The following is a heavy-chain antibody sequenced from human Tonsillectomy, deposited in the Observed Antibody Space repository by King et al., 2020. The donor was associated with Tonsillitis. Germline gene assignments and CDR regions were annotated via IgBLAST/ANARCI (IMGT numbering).Heavy chain of an antibody. CDR3: AREGGGYPYYYYYGMDV. J-gene: IGHJ6*02. V-gene: IGHV1-18*01. D-gene: IGHD5-24*01. CDR2: ISAYNGNT. CDR1: GYTFTSYG. Sequence: QLVQSGAEVKKPGASVKVSCKASGYTFTSYGINWVRQAPGQGLEWMGWISAYNGNTNYSQKLQGRVTMTTDTSTSTAYMELTSLRSDDTAVYYCAREGGGYPYYYYYGMDVWGQGTTVTVSS.